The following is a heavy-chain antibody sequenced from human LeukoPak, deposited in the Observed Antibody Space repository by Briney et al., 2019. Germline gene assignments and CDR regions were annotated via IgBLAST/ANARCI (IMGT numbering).Heavy chain of an antibody. CDR3: ARGLYSGYEFGAFDI. CDR2: ISSSSSYI. Sequence: GGSLRLSCAASGFTFSSYSMNWVRQAPGKGLEWVSSISSSSSYIYYADSVKGRFTISRDNAMNSLYLQMNSLRAEDTAVYYCARGLYSGYEFGAFDIWGQGTMVTVSS. CDR1: GFTFSSYS. D-gene: IGHD5-12*01. V-gene: IGHV3-21*01. J-gene: IGHJ3*02.